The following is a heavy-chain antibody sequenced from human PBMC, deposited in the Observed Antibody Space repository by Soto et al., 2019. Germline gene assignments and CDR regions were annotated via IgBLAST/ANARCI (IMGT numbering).Heavy chain of an antibody. CDR1: GGSISSGDYY. V-gene: IGHV4-30-4*01. D-gene: IGHD5-18*01. J-gene: IGHJ4*02. Sequence: SETLSLTCTVSGGSISSGDYYWSWIRQPPGKGLEWIGYIYYSGSTYYNPSLKSRVTISVDTSKNQFSLKLSSVTAADTAVYYCARVDTAMDDCFDYWGQGTLVTVSS. CDR2: IYYSGST. CDR3: ARVDTAMDDCFDY.